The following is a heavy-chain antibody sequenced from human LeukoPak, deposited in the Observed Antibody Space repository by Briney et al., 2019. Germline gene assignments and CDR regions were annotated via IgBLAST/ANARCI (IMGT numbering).Heavy chain of an antibody. J-gene: IGHJ4*02. CDR3: ARGIKDIVATIGGG. V-gene: IGHV3-21*01. D-gene: IGHD5-12*01. CDR1: TFXSDS. Sequence: TFXSDSXXWGRXAPXKGXXXXXSISSSSSYIYYAYSLKGPFTISRATATNSLYLQMNSLRAADTAVYYCARGIKDIVATIGGGWGQGTLVTVSS. CDR2: ISSSSSYI.